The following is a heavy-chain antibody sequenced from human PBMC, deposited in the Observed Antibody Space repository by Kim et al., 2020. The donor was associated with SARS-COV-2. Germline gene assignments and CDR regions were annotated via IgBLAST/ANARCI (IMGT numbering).Heavy chain of an antibody. CDR1: GGSISSSSYY. V-gene: IGHV4-39*01. CDR3: ARGGGLEVVPRGFDY. J-gene: IGHJ4*02. Sequence: SETLSLTCTVSGGSISSSSYYWGWIRQPPGKGLEWIGSIYYSGSTYYNPSLKSRVTISVDTSKNQFSLKLSSVTAADTAVYYCARGGGLEVVPRGFDYWGQGTLVTVSS. CDR2: IYYSGST. D-gene: IGHD1-1*01.